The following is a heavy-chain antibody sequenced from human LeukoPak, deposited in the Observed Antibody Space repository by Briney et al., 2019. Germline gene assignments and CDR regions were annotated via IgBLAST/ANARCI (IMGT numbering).Heavy chain of an antibody. CDR3: ARLRNWSYFYNY. Sequence: SETLSLTCTVSGGSISSSSYYWGWIRQPPGKGLQWIGTIYYSGSTFYDPSLKSRVTISVDTSKNHFSLKLSSVTAADTAVYYCARLRNWSYFYNYWGQGTLVTVSS. CDR1: GGSISSSSYY. J-gene: IGHJ4*02. D-gene: IGHD1-7*01. CDR2: IYYSGST. V-gene: IGHV4-39*02.